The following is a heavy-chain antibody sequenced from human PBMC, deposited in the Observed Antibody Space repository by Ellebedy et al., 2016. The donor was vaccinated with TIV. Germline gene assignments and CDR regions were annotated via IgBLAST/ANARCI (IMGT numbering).Heavy chain of an antibody. J-gene: IGHJ3*02. CDR2: VSYSGTT. Sequence: SETLSLTCTVSGVSISTYYWSWIRQPPGKGLEWIGYVSYSGTTNYNPSLQSRVTISVDTSNNRFSLKLNSVTAADTAVYYCARRLAAGDFGAFDIWGQGTMVPVSS. V-gene: IGHV4-59*01. CDR1: GVSISTYY. CDR3: ARRLAAGDFGAFDI. D-gene: IGHD6-25*01.